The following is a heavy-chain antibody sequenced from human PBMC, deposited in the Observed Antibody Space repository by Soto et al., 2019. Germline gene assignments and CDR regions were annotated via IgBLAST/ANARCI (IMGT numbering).Heavy chain of an antibody. J-gene: IGHJ5*02. CDR1: GGSFSGYY. D-gene: IGHD3-3*02. CDR2: INHSGST. CDR3: ASPEIAFYNWFDP. V-gene: IGHV4-34*01. Sequence: SETLSLTCAVYGGSFSGYYWTWIRQPPGTGLEWIGEINHSGSTNYNPSLKSRVTISVDTSKNQFSLKLSSVTAADTAVYYCASPEIAFYNWFDPWGQGTLVTVSS.